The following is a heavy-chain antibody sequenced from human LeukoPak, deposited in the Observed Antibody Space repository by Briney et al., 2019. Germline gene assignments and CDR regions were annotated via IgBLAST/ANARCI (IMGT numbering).Heavy chain of an antibody. CDR1: GFTFSSYA. CDR3: AKAANYYGSGTGFDP. V-gene: IGHV3-23*01. J-gene: IGHJ5*02. D-gene: IGHD3-10*01. Sequence: SGGSLRLSCAASGFTFSSYAMSWVRQAPGKGLEWVSAISGSGGSTYYADSVKGRFTISRDNSKNTLYLQMNSLRAEDTAVYYCAKAANYYGSGTGFDPWGQGTLVTVSS. CDR2: ISGSGGST.